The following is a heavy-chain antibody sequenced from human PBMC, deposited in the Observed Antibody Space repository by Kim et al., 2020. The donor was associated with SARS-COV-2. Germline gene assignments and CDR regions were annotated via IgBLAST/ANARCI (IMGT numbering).Heavy chain of an antibody. D-gene: IGHD3-10*01. Sequence: SETLSLICAVYGGSLSGYYWSFIRQPPGKGLEWIAEVAPGGTANYSPSLLSRVTISRDTSKNQFYLTLTSVTAADRGVYYCARVVRGRTSGISFYYGMDV. J-gene: IGHJ6*01. CDR1: GGSLSGYY. CDR2: VAPGGTA. CDR3: ARVVRGRTSGISFYYGMDV. V-gene: IGHV4-34*01.